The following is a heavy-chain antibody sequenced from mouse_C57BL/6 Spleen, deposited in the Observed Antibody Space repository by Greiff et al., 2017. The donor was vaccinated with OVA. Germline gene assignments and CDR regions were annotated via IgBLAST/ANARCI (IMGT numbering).Heavy chain of an antibody. V-gene: IGHV1-50*01. J-gene: IGHJ2*01. Sequence: QVQLQQPGAELVKPGASVKLTCKASGYTFTSYWMQWVKQRPGQGLEWIGEFDPSDSYTNYNQKFKGKATLTVDTSSSTAYMQLSSLTSEDSAVYYCASTVVAKGYWGQGTTLTVSS. CDR3: ASTVVAKGY. CDR2: FDPSDSYT. D-gene: IGHD1-1*01. CDR1: GYTFTSYW.